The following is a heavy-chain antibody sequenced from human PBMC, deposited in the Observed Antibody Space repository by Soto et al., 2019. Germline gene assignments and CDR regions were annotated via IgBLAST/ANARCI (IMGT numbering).Heavy chain of an antibody. Sequence: SVKLSCKASGGTFSSYTISWVRQAPGQGLEWMGRIIPILGIANYAQKFQGRVTITADKSTSTAYMELSSLRSEDTAVYYCARGSGGIVVVPAAMSAFDIWGQGTMVTVSS. D-gene: IGHD2-2*01. CDR1: GGTFSSYT. CDR2: IIPILGIA. V-gene: IGHV1-69*02. CDR3: ARGSGGIVVVPAAMSAFDI. J-gene: IGHJ3*02.